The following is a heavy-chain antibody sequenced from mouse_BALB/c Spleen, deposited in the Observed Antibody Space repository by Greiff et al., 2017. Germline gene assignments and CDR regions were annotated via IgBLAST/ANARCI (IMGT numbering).Heavy chain of an antibody. CDR1: GFDFSRYW. CDR3: AREEDVLYAMDY. J-gene: IGHJ4*01. D-gene: IGHD1-1*01. Sequence: EVKLMESGGGLVQPGGSLKLSCAASGFDFSRYWMSWVRQAPGKGLEWIGEINPDSSTINYTPSLKDKFIISRDNAKNTLYLQMSKVRSEDTSLYYCAREEDVLYAMDYWGQGTSVTVSS. V-gene: IGHV4-1*02. CDR2: INPDSSTI.